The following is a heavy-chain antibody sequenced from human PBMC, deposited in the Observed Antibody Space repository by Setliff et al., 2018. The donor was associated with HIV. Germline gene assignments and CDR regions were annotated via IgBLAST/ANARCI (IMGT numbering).Heavy chain of an antibody. CDR1: GYTFTEYT. J-gene: IGHJ5*02. Sequence: VKVSCKASGYTFTEYTLHWVRQAPGQSLEWMGWINPDTGNTKYSQNFQDRLTFTMDTSASSVYMELSSLRSDDTAVYYCAREINTVTFEWFDPWGQGTLVTVSS. CDR2: INPDTGNT. D-gene: IGHD4-17*01. V-gene: IGHV1-3*01. CDR3: AREINTVTFEWFDP.